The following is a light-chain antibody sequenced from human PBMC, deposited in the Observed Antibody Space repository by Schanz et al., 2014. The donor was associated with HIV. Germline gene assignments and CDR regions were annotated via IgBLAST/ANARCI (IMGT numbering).Light chain of an antibody. V-gene: IGKV3-11*01. CDR3: QQCSSWPGT. CDR2: DAF. J-gene: IGKJ1*01. Sequence: EIVLTQSPDTLSLSPGERATLSCRASQTFSKNYLAWYHQKPGQAPRLLIYDAFNRATGVPARFSGSGSGTDFTLTISSLEPEDFAVYYCQQCSSWPGTFGQGTKVEIK. CDR1: QTFSKNY.